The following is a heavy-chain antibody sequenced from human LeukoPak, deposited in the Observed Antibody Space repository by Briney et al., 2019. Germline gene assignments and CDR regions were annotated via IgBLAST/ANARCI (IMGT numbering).Heavy chain of an antibody. CDR1: GDSVSSGSSY. D-gene: IGHD3-22*01. CDR3: ARRSRTYYDSSAFLDY. CDR2: IYYSGST. V-gene: IGHV4-61*01. Sequence: PSETLSLTCTVSGDSVSSGSSYWSWIRRPPGKGLEWIGYIYYSGSTIYNPSLKSRVTISVDTSKNQLSLKLSSVTAADTAVYYCARRSRTYYDSSAFLDYWGQGTLVTVSS. J-gene: IGHJ4*02.